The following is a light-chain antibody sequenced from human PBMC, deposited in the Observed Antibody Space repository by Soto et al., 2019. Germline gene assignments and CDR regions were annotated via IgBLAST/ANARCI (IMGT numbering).Light chain of an antibody. CDR3: QQYGSSPLFT. V-gene: IGKV3D-20*01. Sequence: EIVLTQSPGTLSLSPGERATLSCRASQSVSSSYLAWYQQKPGLAPRLPIYDASSRATGIPDRFSGSGSGTDFTLTISRLEPEDFAVYYCQQYGSSPLFTFGPGTKVDNK. CDR2: DAS. CDR1: QSVSSSY. J-gene: IGKJ3*01.